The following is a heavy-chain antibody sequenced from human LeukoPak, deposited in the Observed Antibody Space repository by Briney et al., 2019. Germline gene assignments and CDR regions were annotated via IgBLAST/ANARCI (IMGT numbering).Heavy chain of an antibody. CDR1: GGSFSSYY. D-gene: IGHD2-2*01. CDR3: ARGWASTAY. J-gene: IGHJ4*02. CDR2: MKPSGIT. V-gene: IGHV4-34*01. Sequence: SETLSLTCADHGGSFSSYYWSWIRQPPGEGLKWIGEMKPSGITNYNASLNSRVTISSDTSKNQFSLKLNSVTAADTAVYYCARGWASTAYWGQGTLVTVSS.